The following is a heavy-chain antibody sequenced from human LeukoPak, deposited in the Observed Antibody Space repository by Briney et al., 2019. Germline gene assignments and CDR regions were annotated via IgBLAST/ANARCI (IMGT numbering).Heavy chain of an antibody. V-gene: IGHV3-7*01. D-gene: IGHD4-17*01. CDR2: IKEDGSEK. Sequence: GGSLRLSCSASGFTFSTYWMSWVRQAPGKGLEWVANIKEDGSEKNYADSVKGRFTISRDNAKNSLYLQMNSLRAEDTAVYYRAGENDYAFDYWGQGTLVTVSS. J-gene: IGHJ4*02. CDR1: GFTFSTYW. CDR3: AGENDYAFDY.